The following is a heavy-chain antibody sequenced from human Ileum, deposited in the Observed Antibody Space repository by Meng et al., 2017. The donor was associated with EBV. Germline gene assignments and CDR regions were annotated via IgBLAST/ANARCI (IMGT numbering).Heavy chain of an antibody. CDR1: GGSISSSNHW. V-gene: IGHV4-39*01. CDR3: ARRYYGVPFDN. CDR2: IYYSGST. Sequence: QLPLHESGPGLVKPSETLSLTCAVSGGSISSSNHWWGWIRQPPGKGLEWVGTIYYSGSTFYNPSLKSRVTISLDTSKNQFSLKVSSVTAADTAVYYCARRYYGVPFDNWGQGTLVTVSS. D-gene: IGHD3-3*01. J-gene: IGHJ4*02.